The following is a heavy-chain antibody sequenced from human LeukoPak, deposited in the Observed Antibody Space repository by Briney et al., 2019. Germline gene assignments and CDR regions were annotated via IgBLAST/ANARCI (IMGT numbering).Heavy chain of an antibody. CDR1: GGSVSSNSYY. Sequence: SETLSLTCTVSGGSVSSNSYYWSWIRQPRGKGLECIGYLFYSGSTNYNPSLKSRVTISVDTSKDQFSLKLNSVTAADTAVYYCARVRTGSYYIDYWGQGTLVTVSS. D-gene: IGHD1-26*01. V-gene: IGHV4-61*01. CDR2: LFYSGST. CDR3: ARVRTGSYYIDY. J-gene: IGHJ4*02.